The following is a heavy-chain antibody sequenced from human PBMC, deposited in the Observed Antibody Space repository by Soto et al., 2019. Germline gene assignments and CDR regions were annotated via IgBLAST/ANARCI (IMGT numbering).Heavy chain of an antibody. J-gene: IGHJ5*02. CDR1: GYTFTSYG. V-gene: IGHV1-18*04. D-gene: IGHD3-10*01. Sequence: GASVKVSCKASGYTFTSYGISWVRQAPGQGLEWMGWINGFSSNTHYAENLQGRVTMTTDTVTSTAYMELRSLRSDDTAMYYCARASIRGVTSSPWGQGTRVTVSS. CDR3: ARASIRGVTSSP. CDR2: INGFSSNT.